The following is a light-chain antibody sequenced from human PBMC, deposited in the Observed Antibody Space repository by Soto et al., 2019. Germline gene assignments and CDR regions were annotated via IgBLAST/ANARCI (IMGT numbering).Light chain of an antibody. CDR1: QSISNW. V-gene: IGKV1-5*03. Sequence: DIQMTQSPSTLSASLGDRVTITCRASQSISNWLAWYQQKPGKAPNLLIYKASSLESGVPSRFSGSGSGTEFPLTISSLQPDDFATYYCQQYSTYSRTFGQGTKVEIK. J-gene: IGKJ1*01. CDR3: QQYSTYSRT. CDR2: KAS.